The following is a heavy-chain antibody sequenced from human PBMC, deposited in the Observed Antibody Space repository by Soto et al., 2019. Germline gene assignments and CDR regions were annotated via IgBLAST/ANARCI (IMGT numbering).Heavy chain of an antibody. J-gene: IGHJ4*02. D-gene: IGHD2-2*01. CDR3: ASPPCQRSSESCTSCCDFGQ. V-gene: IGHV4-59*01. CDR1: GASISNYY. CDR2: IHYNGNT. Sequence: PSETLSLTCTVSGASISNYYWSWVRQPPGKGLEWIAYIHYNGNTNYNPSLTSRVTMSLDTSKNQFSLKLLSVTAADTAVYYCASPPCQRSSESCTSCCDFGQWGQGTLVTVSS.